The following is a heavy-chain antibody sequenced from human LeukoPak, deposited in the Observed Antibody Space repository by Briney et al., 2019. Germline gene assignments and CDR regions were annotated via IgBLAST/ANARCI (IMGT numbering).Heavy chain of an antibody. Sequence: GASVKVSCKASGYTFTSYAMHWVRQAPGQRLEWMGWINAGNGNTKYSQKFQGRVTITRDTSASTAYMELSSLRSEDTAVYYCARDLGGSGSDDFDYWGQGTLVTVSS. D-gene: IGHD3-10*01. J-gene: IGHJ4*02. V-gene: IGHV1-3*01. CDR1: GYTFTSYA. CDR3: ARDLGGSGSDDFDY. CDR2: INAGNGNT.